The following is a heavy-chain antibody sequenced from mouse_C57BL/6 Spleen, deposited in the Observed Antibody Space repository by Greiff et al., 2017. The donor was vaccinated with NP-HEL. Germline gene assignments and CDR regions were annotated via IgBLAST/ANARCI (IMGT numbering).Heavy chain of an antibody. CDR2: IYPGDGDT. CDR1: GYAFSSYW. CDR3: ARSCNGDYYAMDY. Sequence: VQLQQSGAELVKPGASVKISCKASGYAFSSYWMNWVKQRPGKGLEWIGQIYPGDGDTNYNGKFKGKATLTADKSSSTAYMQLSRLTSEDSAVYFCARSCNGDYYAMDYWGQGTSVTVSS. V-gene: IGHV1-80*01. J-gene: IGHJ4*01.